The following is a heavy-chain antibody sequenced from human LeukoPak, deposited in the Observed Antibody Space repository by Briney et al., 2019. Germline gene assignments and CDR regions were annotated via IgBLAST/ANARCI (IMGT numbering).Heavy chain of an antibody. V-gene: IGHV3-33*01. CDR1: GFTFRSYA. CDR3: ARISRSHDYDY. Sequence: PGRSLRLSCAASGFTFRSYAMHWVRQAPGEGLEWVAVLWYDGSHQSYADSVRGRFTISRDNSQNTLYLQMDNLRAEDTALYYCARISRSHDYDYWGQGTLVTVSS. J-gene: IGHJ4*02. D-gene: IGHD6-6*01. CDR2: LWYDGSHQ.